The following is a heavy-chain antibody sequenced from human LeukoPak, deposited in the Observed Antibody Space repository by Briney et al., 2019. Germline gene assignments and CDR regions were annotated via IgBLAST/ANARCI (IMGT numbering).Heavy chain of an antibody. D-gene: IGHD3-22*01. CDR2: IYHSGST. J-gene: IGHJ4*02. Sequence: SETLSLTRAVSGGSISSGGYSWSWIRQPPGKGLEWIGYIYHSGSTYYNPSLKSRVTISVDRSKNQFSLKLSSVTAADTAVYYCARVRYYDSSGYYPSSYYFDYWGQGTLVTVSS. CDR1: GGSISSGGYS. CDR3: ARVRYYDSSGYYPSSYYFDY. V-gene: IGHV4-30-2*01.